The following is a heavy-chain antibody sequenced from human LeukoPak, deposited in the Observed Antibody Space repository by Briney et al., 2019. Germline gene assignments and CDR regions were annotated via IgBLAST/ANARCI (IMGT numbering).Heavy chain of an antibody. CDR1: GFTFSSYG. D-gene: IGHD2-2*01. V-gene: IGHV3-30*03. CDR2: ISYDGSNK. J-gene: IGHJ4*02. CDR3: ARDLRYCSSTSCYHRPGY. Sequence: GRSLRLSCAASGFTFSSYGMHWVRQAPGKGLEWVAVISYDGSNKYYADSVKGRFTISRDNSKNTLYLQMNSLRAEDTAVYYCARDLRYCSSTSCYHRPGYWGQGTLVTVSS.